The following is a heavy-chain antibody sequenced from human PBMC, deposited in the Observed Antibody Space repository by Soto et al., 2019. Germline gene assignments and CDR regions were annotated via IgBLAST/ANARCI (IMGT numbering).Heavy chain of an antibody. CDR2: ISSSSSYI. V-gene: IGHV3-21*01. J-gene: IGHJ3*02. CDR3: ARDIAAAGPRDAFDI. D-gene: IGHD6-13*01. Sequence: GGSLRLSCAASGFTFSSYSMNWVRQAPGKGLEWVSSISSSSSYIYYADSVKGRFTISRDNAKNSLYLQMNSLRAEDTAVYYCARDIAAAGPRDAFDIWGQGTMVTVS. CDR1: GFTFSSYS.